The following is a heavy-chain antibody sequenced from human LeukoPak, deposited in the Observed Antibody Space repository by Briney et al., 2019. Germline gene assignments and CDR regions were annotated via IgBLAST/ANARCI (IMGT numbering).Heavy chain of an antibody. CDR2: IIPIFGTA. J-gene: IGHJ3*02. CDR3: TSDVVRADIVYAFDI. CDR1: GAAFSSYA. D-gene: IGHD2-2*02. Sequence: ASVKLSCEASGAAFSSYAISLVRQAPGQGLEWMGGIIPIFGTANYAQKFQGRVTITADESTTTAYMELSSMSSEDTAVYYCTSDVVRADIVYAFDIWGERTMVTV. V-gene: IGHV1-69*13.